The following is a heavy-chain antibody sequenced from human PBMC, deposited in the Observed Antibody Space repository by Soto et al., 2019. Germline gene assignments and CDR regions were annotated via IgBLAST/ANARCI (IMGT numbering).Heavy chain of an antibody. J-gene: IGHJ6*02. CDR1: GFTFSAFG. CDR2: TSYGGGTK. Sequence: QMQLVESGGDVFQPGTSLRLSCVASGFTFSAFGMHWGRQAPGKELEWVAITSYGGGTKYYGDSVQGRFTISRDNSRDTLYLHMNSLREEDTAVYYCAKGPLRFPDYGDYAEYSYGMDVWGHGTTVTVSS. D-gene: IGHD4-17*01. CDR3: AKGPLRFPDYGDYAEYSYGMDV. V-gene: IGHV3-30*18.